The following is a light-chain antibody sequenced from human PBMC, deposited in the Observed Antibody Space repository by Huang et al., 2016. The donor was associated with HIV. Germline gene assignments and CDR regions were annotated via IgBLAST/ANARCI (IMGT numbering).Light chain of an antibody. V-gene: IGKV1-NL1*01. J-gene: IGKJ1*01. CDR1: QGIVNS. CDR3: QQYHSLPWT. CDR2: ATS. Sequence: DIQMTQSPSSLSASVGDRVTITCRASQGIVNSLAWYQQKPEKAPRLLLYATSTVESGDPSRCSGSGSGTHYTLTINTLQPEDIASYYCQQYHSLPWTFGQGTKVEIK.